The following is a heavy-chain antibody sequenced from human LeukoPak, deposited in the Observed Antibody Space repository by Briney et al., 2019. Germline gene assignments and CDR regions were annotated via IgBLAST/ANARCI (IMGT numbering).Heavy chain of an antibody. Sequence: GGSLRLSCAASGFIFSKYWMSWVRQTPGKGLEWVANIKQDGSETYYVDSARGRFTISRDNARNSVFLQMNSLRAEDAAEYFCAREQLALGLDHWGQGILVTVSS. J-gene: IGHJ4*02. CDR3: AREQLALGLDH. CDR1: GFIFSKYW. D-gene: IGHD1-1*01. V-gene: IGHV3-7*01. CDR2: IKQDGSET.